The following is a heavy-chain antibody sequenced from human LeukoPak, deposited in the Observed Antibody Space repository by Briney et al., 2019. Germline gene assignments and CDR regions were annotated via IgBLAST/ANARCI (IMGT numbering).Heavy chain of an antibody. CDR3: ARDVYYYDSSGFDP. CDR2: ISGSSSYI. CDR1: GFTFSNYY. J-gene: IGHJ5*02. V-gene: IGHV3-21*01. D-gene: IGHD3-22*01. Sequence: GGSLRLSCAASGFTFSNYYMNWVRQAPGKGLEWVSSISGSSSYIYYADSVKGRFTISRDNAKNSLYLQMNSLRAEDTAVYYCARDVYYYDSSGFDPWGQGTLVTVSS.